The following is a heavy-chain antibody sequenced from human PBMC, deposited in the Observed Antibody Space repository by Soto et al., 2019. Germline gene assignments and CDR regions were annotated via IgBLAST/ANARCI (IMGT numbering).Heavy chain of an antibody. V-gene: IGHV4-59*08. Sequence: SETLSLTCTVSGGSISSYYWNWIRQPPGKGLEWIGHIYYSGTTSYNPSLKSRVTMSLDMSKNHFSLKLSSVTAADTAVYYCAGRLPSHSLWFGPWGQGTLVTVSS. J-gene: IGHJ5*02. CDR3: AGRLPSHSLWFGP. CDR2: IYYSGTT. CDR1: GGSISSYY. D-gene: IGHD2-21*01.